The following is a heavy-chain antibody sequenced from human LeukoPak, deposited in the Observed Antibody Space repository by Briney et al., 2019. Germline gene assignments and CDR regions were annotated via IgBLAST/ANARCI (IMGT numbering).Heavy chain of an antibody. CDR2: INHSGST. V-gene: IGHV4-34*01. J-gene: IGHJ4*02. CDR3: ATIYGSGTNRRPN. D-gene: IGHD3-10*01. CDR1: GGSFSGYY. Sequence: PSETLSLTCAVYGGSFSGYYWSWIRQPLGKGLEWIGEINHSGSTNYDPSLKSRVTISVDTSKNQFSLKLSSVTAADTAVYYCATIYGSGTNRRPNWGQGSLVTVSS.